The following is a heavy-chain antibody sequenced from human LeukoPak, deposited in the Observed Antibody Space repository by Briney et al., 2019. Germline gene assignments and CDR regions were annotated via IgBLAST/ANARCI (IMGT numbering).Heavy chain of an antibody. J-gene: IGHJ6*02. CDR1: GGSISSYY. Sequence: SETLSLTCTVSGGSISSYYWSWIRQPPGKGLEWIGYIYYSGSTNYNPSLKSRVTISVDTSKNQFSLKLSSVTAADTAVYYCARDRTGTTYYYGMDVWGQGTTVTLSS. CDR2: IYYSGST. CDR3: ARDRTGTTYYYGMDV. V-gene: IGHV4-59*01. D-gene: IGHD1-1*01.